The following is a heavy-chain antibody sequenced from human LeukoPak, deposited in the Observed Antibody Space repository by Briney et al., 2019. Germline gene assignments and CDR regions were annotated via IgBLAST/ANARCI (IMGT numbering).Heavy chain of an antibody. CDR3: AYTHGYSSGWYNPSRGFLDY. J-gene: IGHJ4*02. V-gene: IGHV3-30*03. D-gene: IGHD6-19*01. Sequence: PGRSLRLSCAASGFTFSNNGMHWVRQAPGKGLEWVAVISYDGTGKYYADSVKGRFTISRDNSKSTLYLQMNSSRAEDTAVYYCAYTHGYSSGWYNPSRGFLDYWGQGTLVTVSS. CDR1: GFTFSNNG. CDR2: ISYDGTGK.